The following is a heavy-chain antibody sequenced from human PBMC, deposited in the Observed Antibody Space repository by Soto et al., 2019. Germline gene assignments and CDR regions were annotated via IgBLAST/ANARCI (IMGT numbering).Heavy chain of an antibody. D-gene: IGHD3-10*02. CDR1: GLLVSNYD. V-gene: IGHV3-13*01. CDR3: ARAPGHNSCPGDYRMAV. Sequence: GGSARLPCAAPGLLVSNYDMHWDRHIKGKGLAWLSAIAPGLDIYYPGSVKGRVTISSDDVKNSLYLQINRLGVGDTAVYYCARAPGHNSCPGDYRMAVWGQGSTVT. J-gene: IGHJ6*02. CDR2: IAPGLDI.